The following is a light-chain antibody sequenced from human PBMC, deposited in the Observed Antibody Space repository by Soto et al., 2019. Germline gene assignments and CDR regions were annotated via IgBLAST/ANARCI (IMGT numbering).Light chain of an antibody. V-gene: IGLV1-47*01. CDR2: RNN. CDR3: QSYDSGLSGPYV. Sequence: QSVLTQPPSASVTPGQWVTISCSGSSSNIGNNYVFWYQQFPGMAPKLLIYRNNQRPSGVPDRFSGSKSGTSASLAIAGLRSEDESDYYCQSYDSGLSGPYVFGTGTKLTVL. CDR1: SSNIGNNY. J-gene: IGLJ1*01.